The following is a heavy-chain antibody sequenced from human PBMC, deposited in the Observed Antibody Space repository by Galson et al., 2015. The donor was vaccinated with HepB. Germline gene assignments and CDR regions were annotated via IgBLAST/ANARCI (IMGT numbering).Heavy chain of an antibody. CDR1: GDSVSSNSAA. V-gene: IGHV6-1*01. Sequence: CAISGDSVSSNSAAWNWIRQSPSRGLEWLGRTSYRSKWYNDYAVSVKSRITINPDTSKNQFSLQLNSVTPEDTAVYYCASAVSFSYYYDSSGYYYFDYWGQGTLVTVSS. J-gene: IGHJ4*02. CDR2: TSYRSKWYN. CDR3: ASAVSFSYYYDSSGYYYFDY. D-gene: IGHD3-22*01.